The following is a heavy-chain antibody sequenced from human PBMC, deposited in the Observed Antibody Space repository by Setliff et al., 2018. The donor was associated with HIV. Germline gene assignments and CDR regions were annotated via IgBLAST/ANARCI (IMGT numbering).Heavy chain of an antibody. CDR2: INHSGST. J-gene: IGHJ5*01. V-gene: IGHV4-34*01. CDR1: GGSFSDYY. Sequence: PSETLSLTCAVYGGSFSDYYWSWIRQPPGKGLEWIGEINHSGSTNYNPSLKRRVTISVDTSKNQFSLKLNSETAADTAVYYCARVRLELRQYWFDSWGQGSPVTVSS. CDR3: ARVRLELRQYWFDS. D-gene: IGHD1-7*01.